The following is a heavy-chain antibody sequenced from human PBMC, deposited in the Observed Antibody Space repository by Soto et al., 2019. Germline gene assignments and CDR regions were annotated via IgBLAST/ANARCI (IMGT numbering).Heavy chain of an antibody. CDR1: GGPISMGGQY. CDR3: ARVPKIAARPRYFDY. D-gene: IGHD6-6*01. Sequence: QWKLQGPGPGRVKPSQPLSLTCTFFGGPISMGGQYGGWAPKHPGRGLEGIGNTNYSGSTYYNPSPKSRVTISVDTSKNQFSLKLSSVTAADTAVYYCARVPKIAARPRYFDYWGQGTLVTVSS. V-gene: IGHV4-31*03. J-gene: IGHJ4*02. CDR2: TNYSGST.